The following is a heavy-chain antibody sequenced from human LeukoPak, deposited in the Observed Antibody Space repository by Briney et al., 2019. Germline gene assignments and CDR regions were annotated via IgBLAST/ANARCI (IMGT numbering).Heavy chain of an antibody. CDR1: GFTFSTYG. V-gene: IGHV3-9*01. J-gene: IGHJ4*02. Sequence: GGSLRLSCAASGFTFSTYGMNWVRQAPGKGLEWVSGISWDSGSIVYADSVKGRFTIPRDNAKNSLYLQMNSLRAEDTALYYCAKDISAVAGGGFDYWGQGTLVTVSS. D-gene: IGHD6-19*01. CDR2: ISWDSGSI. CDR3: AKDISAVAGGGFDY.